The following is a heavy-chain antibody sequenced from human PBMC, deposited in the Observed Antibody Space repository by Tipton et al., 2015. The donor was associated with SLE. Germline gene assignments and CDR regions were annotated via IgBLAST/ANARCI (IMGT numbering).Heavy chain of an antibody. CDR1: AFTFSSYL. D-gene: IGHD6-13*01. J-gene: IGHJ4*02. CDR2: INQDGSVK. Sequence: SLRLSCLDSAFTFSSYLMTWVRQAPGKGLEWVANINQDGSVKYSVDSVKGRFTISRDNAKNSLYLQMNSLRDEDTAVYYCVRAIAAAASYWGQGTLVSVSS. V-gene: IGHV3-7*04. CDR3: VRAIAAAASY.